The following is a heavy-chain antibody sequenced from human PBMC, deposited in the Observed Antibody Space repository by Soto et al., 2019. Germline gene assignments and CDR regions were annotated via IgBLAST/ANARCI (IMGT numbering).Heavy chain of an antibody. CDR1: GFTFSSYS. J-gene: IGHJ6*03. D-gene: IGHD2-15*01. CDR2: ISSSGGST. CDR3: AKCGGGSCYSPYYYYYMDV. Sequence: GGSLRLSCAASGFTFSSYSMNWVRQAPGKGLEWVSSISSSGGSTYYADSVKGRFTISRDNSKNTLYLQMNSLRAEDTAVYYCAKCGGGSCYSPYYYYYMDVWGKGTKVTGYS. V-gene: IGHV3-23*01.